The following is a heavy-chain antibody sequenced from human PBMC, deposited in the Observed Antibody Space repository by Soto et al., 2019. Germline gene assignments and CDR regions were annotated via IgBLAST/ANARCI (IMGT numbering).Heavy chain of an antibody. J-gene: IGHJ3*02. V-gene: IGHV1-2*04. Sequence: ASLKVSCKASGYTFTGYYMHWVRQAPGQGLEWMGWINPNRGGTNYAQKFQGWVTMTRDTSISTAYMELSRLRSDDTAVYYCGRDAGYCSSTSCHTPDAFDIWGQGTMVTVSS. CDR2: INPNRGGT. CDR3: GRDAGYCSSTSCHTPDAFDI. CDR1: GYTFTGYY. D-gene: IGHD2-2*01.